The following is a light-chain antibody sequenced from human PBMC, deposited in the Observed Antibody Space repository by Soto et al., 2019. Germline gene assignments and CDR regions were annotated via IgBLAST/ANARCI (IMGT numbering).Light chain of an antibody. CDR3: QQYNSYRT. CDR1: QGISSY. J-gene: IGKJ1*01. Sequence: DIQLTQSPSFLSASVGDRVTITCRASQGISSYLAWYQQKPGKAPKLLIYDASSLESGVPSRFSGSGSGTEFTLTISSLQPDDFATYYCQQYNSYRTFGQGTKVDIK. CDR2: DAS. V-gene: IGKV1-9*01.